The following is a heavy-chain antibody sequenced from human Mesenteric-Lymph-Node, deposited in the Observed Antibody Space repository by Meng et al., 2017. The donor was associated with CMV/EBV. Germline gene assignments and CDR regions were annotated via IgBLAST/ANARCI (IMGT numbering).Heavy chain of an antibody. J-gene: IGHJ6*02. CDR1: GFTFSSYW. CDR3: ARRPVDTGMEGMDV. D-gene: IGHD5-18*01. CDR2: IKQDGSEK. Sequence: GESLKISCAASGFTFSSYWMSWVRQAPGKGLEWVANIKQDGSEKYYVDSVKGRFTISRDNAKNSLYLQMNSLRAEDTAVYYCARRPVDTGMEGMDVWGQGTTVTVSS. V-gene: IGHV3-7*01.